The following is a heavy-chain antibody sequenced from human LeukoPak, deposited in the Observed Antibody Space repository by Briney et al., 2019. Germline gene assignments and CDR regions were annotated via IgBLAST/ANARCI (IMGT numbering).Heavy chain of an antibody. CDR1: GYTFTGYY. Sequence: GASVKVSCKASGYTFTGYYMHCVRQAPGQGLEWMGWINPNSGGTNYAQKFQGRVTMTRDTSISTAYMELSRLRSDDTAVYYCARDPYGSGRNDYWGQGTLVTVSS. J-gene: IGHJ4*02. D-gene: IGHD3-10*01. CDR3: ARDPYGSGRNDY. V-gene: IGHV1-2*02. CDR2: INPNSGGT.